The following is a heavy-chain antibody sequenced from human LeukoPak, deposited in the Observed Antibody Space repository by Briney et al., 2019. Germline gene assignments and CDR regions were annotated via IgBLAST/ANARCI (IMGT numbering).Heavy chain of an antibody. J-gene: IGHJ4*02. CDR2: ISSNGDST. Sequence: PGGSLRLSCSASGXTFSSYAMHWVRQAPGKGPEYVSAISSNGDSTYHADSVKGRFTISRDNSKNTLYLQMSSLRAEDTAVFYCVKVQLRGLYSGSYYDNWGQGTLVTVSS. D-gene: IGHD1-26*01. CDR3: VKVQLRGLYSGSYYDN. CDR1: GXTFSSYA. V-gene: IGHV3-64D*09.